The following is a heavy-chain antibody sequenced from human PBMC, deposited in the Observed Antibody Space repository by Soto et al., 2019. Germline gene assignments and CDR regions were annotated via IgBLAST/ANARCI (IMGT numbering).Heavy chain of an antibody. Sequence: ASVNVYCKAAGYAFTSYAMHWVRQAPGQRLEWMGWINAGNGNTKYSQKFQGRVTITRDTSASTAYMELSSLRSEDTAVYYCARDLGGWPDYWGQGTLVTSPQ. CDR1: GYAFTSYA. CDR2: INAGNGNT. J-gene: IGHJ4*02. V-gene: IGHV1-3*01. CDR3: ARDLGGWPDY. D-gene: IGHD2-15*01.